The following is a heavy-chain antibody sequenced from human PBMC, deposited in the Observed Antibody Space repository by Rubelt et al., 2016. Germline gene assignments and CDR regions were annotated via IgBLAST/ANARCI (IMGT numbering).Heavy chain of an antibody. Sequence: EVQLVQSGAEVKKPGESLKISCKGSGYRFTNYWIGWVRQMPGKGLEWMGIIHPGDSDTRYSPSFPGQVTIDADKSISTAYLQWSSLKASDTAMYYWARRHSSSWSTGAYYFDYWGQGTLVTVSS. CDR1: GYRFTNYW. D-gene: IGHD6-13*01. V-gene: IGHV5-51*01. CDR2: IHPGDSDT. CDR3: ARRHSSSWSTGAYYFDY. J-gene: IGHJ4*02.